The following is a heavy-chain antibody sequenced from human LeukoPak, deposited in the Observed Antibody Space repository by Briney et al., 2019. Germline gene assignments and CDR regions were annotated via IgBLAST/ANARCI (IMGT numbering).Heavy chain of an antibody. CDR1: GFTFSSYW. CDR2: IKQDGSEK. Sequence: PGGSLRLSCAASGFTFSSYWMSWVRQAPGKGLEWVANIKQDGSEKQYVDSVKGRFTISRDNAKNSLYVQMNSLRAEDTAVYYCARDYEDSSSLAPGWWGQGTLVTVSS. V-gene: IGHV3-7*01. J-gene: IGHJ4*02. D-gene: IGHD6-6*01. CDR3: ARDYEDSSSLAPGW.